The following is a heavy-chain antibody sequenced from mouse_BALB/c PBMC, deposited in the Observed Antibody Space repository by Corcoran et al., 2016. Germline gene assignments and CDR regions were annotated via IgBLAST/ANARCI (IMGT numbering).Heavy chain of an antibody. Sequence: EVQLQQSGAELVKPGASVKLSCTASGFNIKDTYMHWVKQRPEQGLEWIGRIDPANGNTKYDPKFQGKATITADTSSNTAYLPLSSLTSEDTAVYYCYYYGSSDYWGQGTTLTVSS. CDR2: IDPANGNT. CDR3: YYYGSSDY. J-gene: IGHJ2*01. D-gene: IGHD1-1*01. V-gene: IGHV14-3*02. CDR1: GFNIKDTY.